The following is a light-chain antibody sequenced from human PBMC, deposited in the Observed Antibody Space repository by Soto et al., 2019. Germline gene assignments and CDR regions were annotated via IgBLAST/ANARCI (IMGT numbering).Light chain of an antibody. CDR3: SSYTSSSSVV. V-gene: IGLV2-14*01. J-gene: IGLJ2*01. CDR2: DVS. Sequence: QSVLTQPASVSGSPGQSITISCTGTSSDVGGYNYVSSYQQHPGKAPKLMIYDVSNPPTGVSNRFSGSKSGNTASRTISGLQAEDEADYYCSSYTSSSSVVFGGGTKLTVL. CDR1: SSDVGGYNY.